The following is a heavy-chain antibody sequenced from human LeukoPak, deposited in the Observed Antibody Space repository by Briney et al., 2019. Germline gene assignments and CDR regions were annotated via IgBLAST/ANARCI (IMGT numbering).Heavy chain of an antibody. CDR1: GGTFSSYA. Sequence: SVKVSCKASGGTFSSYAISWVRQAPGQGLEWMGGIIPIFGTANYAQKFQGRVTITADESTSTAYMELSSLRSEGTAVYYCAGRKISYCGGDCYLDPWGQGTLVTVSS. D-gene: IGHD2-21*02. CDR3: AGRKISYCGGDCYLDP. V-gene: IGHV1-69*13. J-gene: IGHJ5*02. CDR2: IIPIFGTA.